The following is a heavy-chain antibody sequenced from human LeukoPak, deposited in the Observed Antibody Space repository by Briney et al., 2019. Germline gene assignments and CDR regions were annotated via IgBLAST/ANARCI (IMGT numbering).Heavy chain of an antibody. V-gene: IGHV3-23*01. Sequence: PGGSLRLSCAASGFTFSSYAMSWVRQASGKGLEWVSSISGTVDSTYYADSVKGRFTISRDNSKNTLYLQMDSLRAEDTAVYFCAKDRLWFGDLWAPNDWGQGTLVTVSS. J-gene: IGHJ4*02. D-gene: IGHD3-10*01. CDR2: ISGTVDST. CDR3: AKDRLWFGDLWAPND. CDR1: GFTFSSYA.